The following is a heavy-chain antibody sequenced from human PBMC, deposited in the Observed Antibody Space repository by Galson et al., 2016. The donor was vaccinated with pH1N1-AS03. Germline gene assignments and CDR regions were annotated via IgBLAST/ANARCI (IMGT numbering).Heavy chain of an antibody. CDR1: GFTFSNYE. Sequence: SLRLSCAASGFTFSNYEMNWVRQAPGKGLEWVSYISNSGNTVHYAYSVTGRFTISIDNAKNSLYLQLSSLRAEDTAGSYCSRDPTYATSGYYYPHFDSWGQGTLVTVSS. V-gene: IGHV3-48*03. D-gene: IGHD3-22*01. J-gene: IGHJ5*01. CDR3: SRDPTYATSGYYYPHFDS. CDR2: ISNSGNTV.